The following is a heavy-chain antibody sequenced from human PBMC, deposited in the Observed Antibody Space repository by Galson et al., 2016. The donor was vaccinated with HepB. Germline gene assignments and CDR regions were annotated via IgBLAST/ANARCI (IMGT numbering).Heavy chain of an antibody. CDR2: IHYSGRT. CDR1: GGSISSSSFY. V-gene: IGHV4-39*01. J-gene: IGHJ4*02. CDR3: ATNPLPYGGHLDY. Sequence: SETLSLTCTVSGGSISSSSFYWAWIRQPPGKGLECIGSIHYSGRTYYNPSLKSRVTISVDTSKNQFALMLSSVTAADTAVYYCATNPLPYGGHLDYWGQGTLVTVSS. D-gene: IGHD4-23*01.